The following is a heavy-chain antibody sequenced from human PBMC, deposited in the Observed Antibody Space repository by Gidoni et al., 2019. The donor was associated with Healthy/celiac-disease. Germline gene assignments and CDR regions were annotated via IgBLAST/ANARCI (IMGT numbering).Heavy chain of an antibody. CDR3: AHGMVVAATALDGMDV. CDR2: IYWNDDK. J-gene: IGHJ6*04. D-gene: IGHD2-15*01. V-gene: IGHV2-5*01. CDR1: GFSLSSRGVG. Sequence: ITLKESGTTLVQPTRTVTPSCSFSGFSLSSRGVGVRWISQPPGKALEWLVLIYWNDDKRYSPSLKTRLTINKNTSKNQVVLTMTNMDPVNTATYYCAHGMVVAATALDGMDVWGKGTTVTVSS.